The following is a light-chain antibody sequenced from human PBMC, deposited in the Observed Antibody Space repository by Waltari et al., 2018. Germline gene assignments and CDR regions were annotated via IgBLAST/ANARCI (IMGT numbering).Light chain of an antibody. CDR2: GAS. V-gene: IGKV1-39*01. Sequence: DIPMPQSPSSLSASVGDRVTITCRASQSINDHLNWYQQKPGKAPKLLIYGASSLQSGVPSRFSGSGSGADFTLTISSLQPEDFATYYCQHTYGTLRTFGQGTKVEI. CDR3: QHTYGTLRT. CDR1: QSINDH. J-gene: IGKJ1*01.